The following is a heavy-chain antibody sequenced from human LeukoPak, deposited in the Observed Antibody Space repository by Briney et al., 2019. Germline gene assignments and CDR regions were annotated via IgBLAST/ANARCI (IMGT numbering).Heavy chain of an antibody. CDR1: GGSVSSGSYY. Sequence: SETLSLTCTVSGGSVSSGSYYWSWIRQPPGNGLEWIGYIYYSGSTNYNPSLKSRVTISVDTSKNQFSLKLSSVTAADTAVHYCASLQLLWFGEFPTWFDPWGQGTLVTVSS. CDR2: IYYSGST. J-gene: IGHJ5*02. CDR3: ASLQLLWFGEFPTWFDP. V-gene: IGHV4-61*01. D-gene: IGHD3-10*01.